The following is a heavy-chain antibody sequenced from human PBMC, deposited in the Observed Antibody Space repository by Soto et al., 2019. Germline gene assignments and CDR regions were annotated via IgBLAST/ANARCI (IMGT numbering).Heavy chain of an antibody. V-gene: IGHV4-59*08. J-gene: IGHJ4*02. Sequence: QVQLQESGPGLVKPSETLSLTCTVSGGSXSXXXXXXXXXXXXXXXXXXXYIYYSGSTNYNPSLKSRVTISVDTSKNQFSLKLSSVTAADTAXXXXARRGYKSSPRLMAYYFDYWGQGTLVTVSS. CDR3: ARRGYKSSPRLMAYYFDY. CDR1: GGSXSXXX. CDR2: IYYSGST. D-gene: IGHD1-1*01.